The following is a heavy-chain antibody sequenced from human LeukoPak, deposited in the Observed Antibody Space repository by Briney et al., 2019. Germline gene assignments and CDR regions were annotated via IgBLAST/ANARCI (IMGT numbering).Heavy chain of an antibody. CDR3: ASRPISSGYSSDY. J-gene: IGHJ4*02. D-gene: IGHD3-22*01. Sequence: PSETLSLTCSVSGGSISSGDYYWSWIRQPPGKGLEWIGYIYYSGSTYYNPSLKSQVTISVDTSKNQFSLKLSSVTAADTAVYYGASRPISSGYSSDYWGQGTLVTVSS. CDR2: IYYSGST. CDR1: GGSISSGDYY. V-gene: IGHV4-30-4*01.